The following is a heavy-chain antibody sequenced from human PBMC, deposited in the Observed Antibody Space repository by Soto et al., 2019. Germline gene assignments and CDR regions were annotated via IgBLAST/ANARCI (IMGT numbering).Heavy chain of an antibody. V-gene: IGHV5-10-1*01. CDR3: AIYDFWSGYLQYGMDV. J-gene: IGHJ6*02. Sequence: PGESLKISCKGSGYSFTSYWISWVRQMPGKGLEWMGRIDPIDSYTNYSPSFQGHVTISADKSTSTAYLQWSSLKASDTAMYYCAIYDFWSGYLQYGMDVWGQGTTVTVSS. D-gene: IGHD3-3*01. CDR1: GYSFTSYW. CDR2: IDPIDSYT.